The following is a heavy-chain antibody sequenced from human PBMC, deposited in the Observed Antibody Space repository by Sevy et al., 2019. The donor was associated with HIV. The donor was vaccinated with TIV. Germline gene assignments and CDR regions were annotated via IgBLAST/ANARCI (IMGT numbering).Heavy chain of an antibody. J-gene: IGHJ6*02. D-gene: IGHD6-19*01. V-gene: IGHV1-18*01. CDR3: WGLSRGWYNYYYYGMDV. CDR2: ISAYNGNT. Sequence: ASVKVSCKASGYTFTSYGISWVRQAPGQGLEWMGWISAYNGNTNYAQKLQGRVTMTTDTSTSTAYMELRSLRSDDTAGEYCWGLSRGWYNYYYYGMDVWGQGTTVTVSS. CDR1: GYTFTSYG.